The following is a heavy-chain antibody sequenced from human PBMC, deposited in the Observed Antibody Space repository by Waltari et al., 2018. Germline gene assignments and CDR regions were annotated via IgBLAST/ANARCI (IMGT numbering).Heavy chain of an antibody. J-gene: IGHJ6*02. V-gene: IGHV4-30-2*01. D-gene: IGHD3-16*01. CDR2: IYHSGGT. CDR1: GGSISSGGYS. Sequence: QLQLQESGSGLVKPSQTLSLTCAVSGGSISSGGYSWSWIRQPPGKGLEWIGYIYHSGGTYNNPALKSRVTISVDRSKNQFSLKLSSVTAADTAVYYCARGVLSARHQFGGNYYGMDVWGQGTTVTVSS. CDR3: ARGVLSARHQFGGNYYGMDV.